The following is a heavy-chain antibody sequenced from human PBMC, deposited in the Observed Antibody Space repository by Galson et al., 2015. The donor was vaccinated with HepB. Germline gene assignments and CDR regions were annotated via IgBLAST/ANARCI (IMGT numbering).Heavy chain of an antibody. CDR3: ARVYSYGFDY. CDR2: VYPGDSDT. Sequence: QSGAEVKKPGESLKISCKVSGYSFTSYWIAWVRQMPGQGLEWMGIVYPGDSDTRYSPSFQGQVIISADKSISTAHLQWSSLKASDIAMYYCARVYSYGFDYWGQGTLVTVSS. V-gene: IGHV5-51*01. J-gene: IGHJ4*02. D-gene: IGHD5-18*01. CDR1: GYSFTSYW.